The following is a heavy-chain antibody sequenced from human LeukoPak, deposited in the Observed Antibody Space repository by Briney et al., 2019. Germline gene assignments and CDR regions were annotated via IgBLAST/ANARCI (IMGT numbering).Heavy chain of an antibody. D-gene: IGHD6-6*01. V-gene: IGHV5-51*01. Sequence: GESLKISCEGSGYSFTSYWIGWVRQMPGKGLEWMGIIYPGDSDTRYSPSFQGQVTISADKSISTAYLQWSSLKASDTAMYYCARQGSSSSEYYYMDVWGQGTTVTVSS. CDR2: IYPGDSDT. CDR1: GYSFTSYW. CDR3: ARQGSSSSEYYYMDV. J-gene: IGHJ6*03.